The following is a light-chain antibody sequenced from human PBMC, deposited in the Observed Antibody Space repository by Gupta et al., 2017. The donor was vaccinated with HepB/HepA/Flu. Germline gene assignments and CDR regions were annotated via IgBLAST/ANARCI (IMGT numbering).Light chain of an antibody. J-gene: IGLJ2*01. V-gene: IGLV7-46*01. CDR3: LLYYGGPRI. CDR1: TGAVTSGHY. CDR2: DTN. Sequence: QAMVTQEPSLTVSPGGTVTLTCGSTTGAVTSGHYPYWFQQKPGQAPRTLIYDTNIKHSWTPARFSGSLLGGQAALTLSGAQPEDEAEYYCLLYYGGPRIFGGGTKLTVL.